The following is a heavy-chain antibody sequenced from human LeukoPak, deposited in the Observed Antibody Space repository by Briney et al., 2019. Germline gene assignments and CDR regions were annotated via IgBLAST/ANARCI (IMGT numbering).Heavy chain of an antibody. J-gene: IGHJ4*02. Sequence: GASVKVSCKASGYTFTSYGISWVRQAHGQGLEWMGWISTYNGNINYVEKLQGRVTMTTDTSTSTAYMELRSLRSDDTAVYYCARADCSRTSCYPSFFDYWGQGTLVTVSS. CDR2: ISTYNGNI. V-gene: IGHV1-18*01. CDR1: GYTFTSYG. D-gene: IGHD2-2*01. CDR3: ARADCSRTSCYPSFFDY.